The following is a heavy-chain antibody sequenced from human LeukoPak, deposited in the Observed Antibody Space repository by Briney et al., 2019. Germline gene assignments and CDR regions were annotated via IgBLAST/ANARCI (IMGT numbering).Heavy chain of an antibody. J-gene: IGHJ5*02. Sequence: PSETLSLTCTVSGGSISTSAYHWGWTRQSPGKGLEWIGTIDHTVSTYYNPSLKSRVTISVDTSKNQFSLRMNSVTAADTAVYYCARHYGPWGQGTLVTVSS. CDR2: IDHTVST. CDR3: ARHYGP. CDR1: GGSISTSAYH. V-gene: IGHV4-39*01. D-gene: IGHD3-10*01.